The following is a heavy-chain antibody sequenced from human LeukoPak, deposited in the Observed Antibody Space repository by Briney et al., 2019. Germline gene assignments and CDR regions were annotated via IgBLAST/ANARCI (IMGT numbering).Heavy chain of an antibody. J-gene: IGHJ4*02. V-gene: IGHV3-21*01. D-gene: IGHD2-21*01. CDR3: ARDHGLGWEEYYFDY. Sequence: SGGSLRLSCAASRFTFNSYEMNWVRQAPGKGLEWVSSISSSSSYIYYADSVKGRFTISRDNAKNSLYLQMNSLRAEDTAVYYCARDHGLGWEEYYFDYWGQGTLVTVSS. CDR2: ISSSSSYI. CDR1: RFTFNSYE.